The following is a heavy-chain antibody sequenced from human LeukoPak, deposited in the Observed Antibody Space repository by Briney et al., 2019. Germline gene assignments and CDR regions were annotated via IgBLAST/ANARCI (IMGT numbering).Heavy chain of an antibody. V-gene: IGHV2-5*02. CDR3: ARVGPTYYFDY. J-gene: IGHJ4*02. D-gene: IGHD1-26*01. Sequence: SGPTLVQPTQTLTLTCTFSGFSLRTSGVGVGWIRQPPGKALEWLALIYWDDDKRYSPSLKSRLTITKDTSKNQVVLTMTNMDPVDTATYYCARVGPTYYFDYWGQGTLVTVSS. CDR1: GFSLRTSGVG. CDR2: IYWDDDK.